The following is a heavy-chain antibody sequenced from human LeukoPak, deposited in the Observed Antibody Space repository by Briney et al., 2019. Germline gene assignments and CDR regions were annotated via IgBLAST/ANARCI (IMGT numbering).Heavy chain of an antibody. CDR2: ISYDGSNK. Sequence: GGSLRLSCAASGFTFSIYSMNWVRQAPGKGLEWVAVISYDGSNKYYADSVKGRFTISRDNSKNTLYLQMNSLRAEDTAVYYCAKTYYYDSSGYYSPFDYWGQGTLVTVSS. V-gene: IGHV3-30*18. D-gene: IGHD3-22*01. J-gene: IGHJ4*02. CDR3: AKTYYYDSSGYYSPFDY. CDR1: GFTFSIYS.